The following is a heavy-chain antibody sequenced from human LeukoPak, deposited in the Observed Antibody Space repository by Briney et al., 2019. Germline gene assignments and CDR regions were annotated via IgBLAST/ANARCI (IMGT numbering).Heavy chain of an antibody. V-gene: IGHV3-9*01. CDR2: LSWNSGSI. J-gene: IGHJ4*02. CDR1: GFTFDDYA. D-gene: IGHD6-19*01. CDR3: AKARRGGWYQSPFDY. Sequence: GGSLRLSCAASGFTFDDYAMHWVRQAPGKGLKWVSGLSWNSGSIGYPDSVKGRFTISRDNAKNSLYLQMNSLRAEDTALHYCAKARRGGWYQSPFDYWGQGTLVTVSS.